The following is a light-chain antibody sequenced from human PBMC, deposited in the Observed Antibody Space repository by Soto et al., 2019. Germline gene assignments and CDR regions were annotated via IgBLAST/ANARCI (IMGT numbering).Light chain of an antibody. Sequence: EIVLTQSPAILSLSPGERATLSCRASQSVGTYWDWYQQKLGQAPRLLINDASNRANGIPSRFSGSGSGTDFTLTISSVEPEDFAVYYCQQRVNWLTFGGGTQVEL. V-gene: IGKV3-11*01. CDR1: QSVGTY. CDR2: DAS. CDR3: QQRVNWLT. J-gene: IGKJ4*01.